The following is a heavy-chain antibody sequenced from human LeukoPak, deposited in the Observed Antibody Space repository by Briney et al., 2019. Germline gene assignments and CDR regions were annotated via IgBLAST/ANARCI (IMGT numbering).Heavy chain of an antibody. CDR3: ARGTRGDYVYHRGNFRRMVYYYYMDV. CDR2: IYYSGST. Sequence: SETLSLTCTVSGGSISSYYWSWIRQPPGKGLEWIGYIYYSGSTNYNPSLTSRGTISVDTSKNQFSLKLSSVTAADTAVYYCARGTRGDYVYHRGNFRRMVYYYYMDVWGKGTTVTVSS. V-gene: IGHV4-59*01. D-gene: IGHD4-17*01. CDR1: GGSISSYY. J-gene: IGHJ6*03.